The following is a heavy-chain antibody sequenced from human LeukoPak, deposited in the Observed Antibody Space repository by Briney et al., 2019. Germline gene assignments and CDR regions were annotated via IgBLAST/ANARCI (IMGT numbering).Heavy chain of an antibody. CDR3: ARSPSYYDFWSGSFDY. Sequence: ASVKVSCKASGYTFTSYGISWVRPAPGQGLEWMGWISAYNGNTNYAQKLQGRVTMTTDTSTSTAYMELRSLRSDDTAVYYCARSPSYYDFWSGSFDYWGQGTLVTVSS. V-gene: IGHV1-18*01. CDR2: ISAYNGNT. D-gene: IGHD3-3*01. J-gene: IGHJ4*02. CDR1: GYTFTSYG.